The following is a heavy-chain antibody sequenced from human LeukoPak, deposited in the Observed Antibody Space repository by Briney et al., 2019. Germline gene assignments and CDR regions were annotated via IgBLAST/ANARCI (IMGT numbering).Heavy chain of an antibody. D-gene: IGHD3-16*01. Sequence: ASVKVSCKASGSTFSDYHINWVRQASGQGPEWMGWINTKSGDAKYNQAFQGRVTMTRDTSISTAYMELDRLRSDDTAMYYCARGEYSNGYPYRLDSWGQGTLVTVSS. J-gene: IGHJ4*02. CDR1: GSTFSDYH. V-gene: IGHV1-2*02. CDR3: ARGEYSNGYPYRLDS. CDR2: INTKSGDA.